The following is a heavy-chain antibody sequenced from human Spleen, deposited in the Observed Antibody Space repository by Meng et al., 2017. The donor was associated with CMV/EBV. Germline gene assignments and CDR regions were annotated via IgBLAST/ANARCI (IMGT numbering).Heavy chain of an antibody. CDR2: IRYEGKSR. D-gene: IGHD5-24*01. CDR3: AKDLGDGYGADY. V-gene: IGHV3-30*02. CDR1: GFTFDDYA. Sequence: GESLKISCAASGFTFDDYAIHWVRQAPGKGLEWLAFIRYEGKSRYYADSLKGRFTISRDNSKSTLYLQMNSLRAEDTAVYYCAKDLGDGYGADYWGQGALVTVSS. J-gene: IGHJ4*02.